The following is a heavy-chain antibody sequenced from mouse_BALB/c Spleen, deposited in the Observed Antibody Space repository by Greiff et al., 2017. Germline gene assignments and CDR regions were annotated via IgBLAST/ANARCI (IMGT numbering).Heavy chain of an antibody. CDR3: ARTVDYAMDY. V-gene: IGHV5-6-5*01. Sequence: EVHLVESGGGLVKPGGSLKLSCAASGFTFSSYAMSWVRQTPEKRLEWVASISSGGSTYYPDSVKGRFTISRDNARNILYLQMSSLRSEDTAMYYCARTVDYAMDYWGQGTSVTVSS. CDR2: ISSGGST. J-gene: IGHJ4*01. D-gene: IGHD1-1*01. CDR1: GFTFSSYA.